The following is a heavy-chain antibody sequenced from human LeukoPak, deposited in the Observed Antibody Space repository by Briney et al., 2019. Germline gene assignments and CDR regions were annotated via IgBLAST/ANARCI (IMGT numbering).Heavy chain of an antibody. V-gene: IGHV3-7*03. CDR1: GFTFSSYW. CDR2: IKQDGSEK. Sequence: GGSLRLSCAASGFTFSSYWMSWVRQAPGKGLEWVANIKQDGSEKYYVDSVKGRFTISRDNSKNTLYLQMNSLRAEDTAVYYCAKSNGYGLVDIWGQGTMVTVSS. D-gene: IGHD3-10*01. J-gene: IGHJ3*02. CDR3: AKSNGYGLVDI.